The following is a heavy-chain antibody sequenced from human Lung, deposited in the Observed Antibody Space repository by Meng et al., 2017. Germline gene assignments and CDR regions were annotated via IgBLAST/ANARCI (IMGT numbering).Heavy chain of an antibody. CDR2: TYYRSKWYN. Sequence: QVHLRQSGPGLVKPPETLSLPCAISGDSVSSNSAAWNWIRQSPSRGLEWLGRTYYRSKWYNGYAVSVRSRITINPDTSKNHFSLQLNSVTPEDTAVYYCARSQQWLDSWGQGTLVTVSS. CDR3: ARSQQWLDS. V-gene: IGHV6-1*01. J-gene: IGHJ4*02. D-gene: IGHD6-19*01. CDR1: GDSVSSNSAA.